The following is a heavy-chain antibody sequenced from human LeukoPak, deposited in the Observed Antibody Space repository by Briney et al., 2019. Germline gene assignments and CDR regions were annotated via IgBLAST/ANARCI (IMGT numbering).Heavy chain of an antibody. CDR1: GYSFTSYW. CDR2: IYPGDSDT. Sequence: ESLKISCKGSGYSFTSYWIGWVRQMPGKGLEWMGIIYPGDSDTRYSPSFQGQVTISADKSISTAYLQWSSLKASDTAMYYCARHRDSDFWSGYYPPPGYDYWGQGTLVTVSS. J-gene: IGHJ4*02. D-gene: IGHD3-3*01. V-gene: IGHV5-51*01. CDR3: ARHRDSDFWSGYYPPPGYDY.